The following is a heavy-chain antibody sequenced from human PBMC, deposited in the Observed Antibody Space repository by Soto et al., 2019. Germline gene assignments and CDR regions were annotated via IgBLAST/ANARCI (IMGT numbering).Heavy chain of an antibody. V-gene: IGHV6-1*01. D-gene: IGHD1-26*01. CDR2: TYYRSKWYY. CDR3: ARGEQYSGRIFDY. Sequence: XQTLSLTCAISGDSVSSNSAGWSWVRHSPSRGLEWLGRTYYRSKWYYEYAVSVRGRITINPDTSKNQYSLQLNSVTPEDTAVYFCARGEQYSGRIFDYWGQGTLVTVPS. J-gene: IGHJ4*01. CDR1: GDSVSSNSAG.